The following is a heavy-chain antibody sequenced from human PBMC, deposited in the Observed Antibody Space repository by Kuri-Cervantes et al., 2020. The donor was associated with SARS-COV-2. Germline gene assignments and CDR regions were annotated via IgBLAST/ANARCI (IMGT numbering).Heavy chain of an antibody. CDR2: INHSGST. CDR3: ARPGGFLDV. J-gene: IGHJ6*04. Sequence: ESLKISCAVYGGSFSGYYWSWIRQPPGKGLEWIGEINHSGSTNYNPSLKSRVTISVDTSKNQFSLKLSSVTAADTAVYYCARPGGFLDVWAKGTTVTVSS. CDR1: GGSFSGYY. V-gene: IGHV4-34*01. D-gene: IGHD4-23*01.